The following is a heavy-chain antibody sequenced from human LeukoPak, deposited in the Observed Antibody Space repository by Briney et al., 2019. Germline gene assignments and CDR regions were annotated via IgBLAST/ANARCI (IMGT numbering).Heavy chain of an antibody. Sequence: GGSLRLSCAASGFKFSSYSMKWVRQAPGKGLEWVSFISSSSSYIYYADSLKGRFTISRDNAKNSLYLQMNSLRAEDTAGYYCARGTMFPYYFDYWGQGTLVTVSS. J-gene: IGHJ4*02. CDR3: ARGTMFPYYFDY. CDR2: ISSSSSYI. CDR1: GFKFSSYS. V-gene: IGHV3-21*01. D-gene: IGHD3-10*02.